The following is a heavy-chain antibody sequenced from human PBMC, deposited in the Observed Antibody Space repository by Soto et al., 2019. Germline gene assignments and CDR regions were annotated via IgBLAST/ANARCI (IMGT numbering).Heavy chain of an antibody. V-gene: IGHV1-3*01. D-gene: IGHD3-10*01. J-gene: IGHJ4*02. CDR3: ARGDTMVRGVIIDYFDY. Sequence: QVQLVQSGAEVKKPGASVKVSCKASGYTFTSYTLHWVRQAPGQRLEWMGWINYGNGNTKYSQKFQGRVTITRDTAPSXXYMELSSLRSEDTAVYYCARGDTMVRGVIIDYFDYWGQGTLVTVSS. CDR1: GYTFTSYT. CDR2: INYGNGNT.